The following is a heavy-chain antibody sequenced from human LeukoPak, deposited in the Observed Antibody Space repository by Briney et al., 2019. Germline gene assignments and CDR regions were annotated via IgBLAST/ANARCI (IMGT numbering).Heavy chain of an antibody. J-gene: IGHJ1*01. V-gene: IGHV1-3*01. Sequence: ASVKVSCKASGYTFTSYAMHWVRQAPGQRLEWMGWINAGNGNTKYSQKFQGRVTIIRDTSASTAYMELSSLRSEDTAVYYCSTGPWQQPTGVSPLWGQGTLVTVSS. CDR3: STGPWQQPTGVSPL. CDR1: GYTFTSYA. D-gene: IGHD6-13*01. CDR2: INAGNGNT.